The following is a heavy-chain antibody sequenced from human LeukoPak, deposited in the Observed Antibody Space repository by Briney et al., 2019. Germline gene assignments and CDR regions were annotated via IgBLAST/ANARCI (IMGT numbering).Heavy chain of an antibody. D-gene: IGHD3-22*01. V-gene: IGHV3-23*01. Sequence: GGSLRLSCAASGFTLPYGMSRVRQAPGKGLEWVSYVSATGYTTSYADSVKGRFTISRDNAKNTVFLQMDSLRADDTAVYYCAKGAVGKTESSGYPPHFDYWGQGTLVTVSS. CDR3: AKGAVGKTESSGYPPHFDY. J-gene: IGHJ4*02. CDR2: VSATGYTT. CDR1: GFTLPYG.